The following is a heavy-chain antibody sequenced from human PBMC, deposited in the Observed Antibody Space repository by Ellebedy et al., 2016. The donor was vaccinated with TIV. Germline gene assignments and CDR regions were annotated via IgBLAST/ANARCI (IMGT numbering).Heavy chain of an antibody. J-gene: IGHJ5*01. V-gene: IGHV3-7*01. CDR3: ARRGSYGDYAVQINSWFDS. D-gene: IGHD1-26*01. CDR2: IYQDASAQ. Sequence: PGGSLRLSCAASGFSFRNYWMGWVRQAPGKGLEWVANIYQDASAQYYAGSVKGRFTISRDNANKLMFLHMNSLRVEDTAVYYCARRGSYGDYAVQINSWFDSWGQGTLVTVSS. CDR1: GFSFRNYW.